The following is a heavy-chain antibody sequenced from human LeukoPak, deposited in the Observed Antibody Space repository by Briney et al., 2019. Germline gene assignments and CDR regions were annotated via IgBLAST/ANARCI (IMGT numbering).Heavy chain of an antibody. J-gene: IGHJ4*02. CDR1: GFTFSGYW. Sequence: PGGSLRLSCAASGFTFSGYWMHWVRQTPGKGLVCVSRISGEGSRIIYADSVKGRFTISRDNSKNTLFLQMNSLRDEDTAIYYCARVQGGGFRTADYWGQGTLVAVSS. V-gene: IGHV3-74*01. CDR2: ISGEGSRI. D-gene: IGHD1-14*01. CDR3: ARVQGGGFRTADY.